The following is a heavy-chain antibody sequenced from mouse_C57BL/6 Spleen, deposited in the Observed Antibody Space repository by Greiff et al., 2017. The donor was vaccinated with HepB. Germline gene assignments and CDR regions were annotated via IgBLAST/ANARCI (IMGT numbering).Heavy chain of an antibody. CDR1: GYSITSGYY. Sequence: ESGPGLVKPSQSLSLTCSVTGYSITSGYYWNWIRQFPGNKLEWMGYISYDGSNNYNPSLKNRISITLDTSKNQFFLKLNSVTTKDTATYYCARETLTTVVATLYFDYWGQGTTLTVSS. J-gene: IGHJ2*01. CDR3: ARETLTTVVATLYFDY. D-gene: IGHD1-1*01. CDR2: ISYDGSN. V-gene: IGHV3-6*01.